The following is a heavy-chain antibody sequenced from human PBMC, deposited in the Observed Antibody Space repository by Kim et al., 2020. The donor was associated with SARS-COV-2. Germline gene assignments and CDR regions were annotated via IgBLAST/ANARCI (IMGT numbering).Heavy chain of an antibody. CDR1: GFTFDTYA. CDR2: ISGGAVNK. J-gene: IGHJ6*01. Sequence: GGSLSLSCVASGFTFDTYAMSWVRQAPGKGLEWVSVISGGAVNKFYADSVRGRFTISRDNSNNMLYLQMNSLRDEDTALYYCAKMVIMDGYNYFYYYAM. D-gene: IGHD2-21*01. V-gene: IGHV3-23*01. CDR3: AKMVIMDGYNYFYYYAM.